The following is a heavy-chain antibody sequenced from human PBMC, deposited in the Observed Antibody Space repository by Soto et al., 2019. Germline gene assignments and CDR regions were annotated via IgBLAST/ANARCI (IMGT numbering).Heavy chain of an antibody. CDR3: ARHGEEISFGGVIVLFDY. CDR2: IYYSGST. D-gene: IGHD3-16*02. V-gene: IGHV4-39*01. CDR1: GGSISSVSYY. Sequence: PSGTLSLTCTVSGGSISSVSYYWGWIRQPPGKGLEWIGSIYYSGSTYYNPSLKSRVTISVDTSKNQFSLKLSSVTASDTAVYYCARHGEEISFGGVIVLFDYWGQGTQVTVSS. J-gene: IGHJ4*02.